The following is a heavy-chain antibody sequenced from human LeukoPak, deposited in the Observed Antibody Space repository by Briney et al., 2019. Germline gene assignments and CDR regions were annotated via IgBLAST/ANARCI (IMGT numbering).Heavy chain of an antibody. V-gene: IGHV4-34*01. CDR2: INHSGST. CDR3: ARAKGRIAVAGSLDY. J-gene: IGHJ4*02. D-gene: IGHD6-19*01. Sequence: SETLSLTCAVYGGSFSDYYWTWIRQPPGKGLEWIGEINHSGSTNYNPSLKSRVTISVDTSKNQFSLKLSSVTAADTAVYYCARAKGRIAVAGSLDYWGQGTLVTVSS. CDR1: GGSFSDYY.